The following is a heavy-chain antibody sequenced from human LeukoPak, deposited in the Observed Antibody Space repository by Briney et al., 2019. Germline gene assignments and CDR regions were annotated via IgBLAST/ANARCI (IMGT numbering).Heavy chain of an antibody. CDR3: ARPSSGWFDAFDI. J-gene: IGHJ3*02. CDR2: IKQDGSEK. CDR1: GFTFSSYT. V-gene: IGHV3-7*01. Sequence: GGSLRLSCAASGFTFSSYTMDSVRQAPGKGLEWVANIKQDGSEKYYVDSVKGRFTISRDNAKNSLYLQMNSLRAEDTAVYYCARPSSGWFDAFDIWGQGTMVTVSS. D-gene: IGHD6-19*01.